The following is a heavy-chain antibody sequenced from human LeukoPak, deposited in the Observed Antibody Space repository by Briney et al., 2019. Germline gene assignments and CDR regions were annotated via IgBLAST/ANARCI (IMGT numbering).Heavy chain of an antibody. J-gene: IGHJ5*02. CDR1: GGSFSGYY. D-gene: IGHD3-16*01. V-gene: IGHV4-34*01. CDR2: INHSGST. Sequence: PSETLSLTCAVYGGSFSGYYWSWIRQPPGKGLEWTGEINHSGSTNYNPSLKSRVTISVDTSKNQFSLKLSSVTAADTAVYYCARKGGLVSRGIKNWFDPWGQGTLVTVSS. CDR3: ARKGGLVSRGIKNWFDP.